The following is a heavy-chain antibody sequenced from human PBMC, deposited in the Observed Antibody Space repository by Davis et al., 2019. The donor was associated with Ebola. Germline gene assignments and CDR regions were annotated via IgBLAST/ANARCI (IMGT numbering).Heavy chain of an antibody. D-gene: IGHD1-1*01. CDR2: INPHNGNT. J-gene: IGHJ4*02. CDR1: GYTFTSYG. V-gene: IGHV1-18*04. CDR3: ARAQFPTTSDH. Sequence: ASVKVSCKASGYTFTSYGITWVRQAPGQGLDWMGWINPHNGNTNYAQNVQGRVTMTTDTSTSTAYMEVGSLRSDDTAVYYCARAQFPTTSDHWGQGTLVTVSS.